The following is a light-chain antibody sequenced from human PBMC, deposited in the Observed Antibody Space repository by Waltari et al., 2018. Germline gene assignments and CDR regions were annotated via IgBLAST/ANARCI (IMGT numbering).Light chain of an antibody. V-gene: IGKV1-5*03. CDR1: QSIIRW. CDR2: DAS. Sequence: DIQMTQSPSTLSADVGDRVTIPCRASQSIIRWLAWYQQKPGKAPKLLIYDASTLESGVPSRFSGSGSETEFTLTINNLQPEDFATYYCQQYLSFSGLTFGGGTKV. CDR3: QQYLSFSGLT. J-gene: IGKJ4*01.